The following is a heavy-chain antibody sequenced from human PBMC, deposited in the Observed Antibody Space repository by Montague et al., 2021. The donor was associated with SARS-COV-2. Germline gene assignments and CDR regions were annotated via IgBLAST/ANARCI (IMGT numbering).Heavy chain of an antibody. J-gene: IGHJ3*02. D-gene: IGHD3-22*01. V-gene: IGHV4-39*01. CDR1: GGSISSSSYY. CDR2: IYYSGST. CDR3: ARFPTSYYYDSKVAPATPDAFDI. Sequence: SETLSLTCTVSGGSISSSSYYWGWIRQPPGKGLEWIGSIYYSGSTYHNPSLKSRVTISVDTSKNQFSLKLSSVTAADTAVYYCARFPTSYYYDSKVAPATPDAFDIWGQGTMVTVSS.